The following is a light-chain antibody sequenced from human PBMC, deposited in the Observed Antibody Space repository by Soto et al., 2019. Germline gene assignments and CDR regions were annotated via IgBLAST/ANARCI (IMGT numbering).Light chain of an antibody. V-gene: IGLV6-57*04. Sequence: NFMLTQPHSESESPGKTVTISCTRSSGSIASNDVQWYQQRPGSAPTTVIYENNQRPSGVPDRFSGSTDGSSNSASLTISGLQTEDEADYYCQSYDSSTVVFGGGTKVTVL. CDR2: ENN. J-gene: IGLJ2*01. CDR3: QSYDSSTVV. CDR1: SGSIASND.